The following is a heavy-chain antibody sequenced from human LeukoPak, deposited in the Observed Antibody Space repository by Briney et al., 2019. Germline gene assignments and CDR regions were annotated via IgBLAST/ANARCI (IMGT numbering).Heavy chain of an antibody. CDR2: IYYSGST. Sequence: SETLSLTCTVACGSISSSSYYSGWLRQPPGKGLEWIVSIYYSGSTYYNPSLKSRVPISVDTSKNQFSLKLSSVTAADTAVYYCARRISGSYFRHYFDYWGQGTLVTVSS. V-gene: IGHV4-39*01. CDR3: ARRISGSYFRHYFDY. J-gene: IGHJ4*02. CDR1: CGSISSSSYY. D-gene: IGHD1-26*01.